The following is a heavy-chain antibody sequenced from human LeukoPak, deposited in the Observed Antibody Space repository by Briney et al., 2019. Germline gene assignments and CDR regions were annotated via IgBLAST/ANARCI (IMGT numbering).Heavy chain of an antibody. Sequence: QPGGSLRLSCAASGFTFSSYGMHWVRQAPGKGLEWVAVISYDGSNKYYADSVKGRFTISRDNSKNTLYLQMNSLRAEDTAVYYCAKESPEEYSSSFDYWGQGTLVTVSS. CDR1: GFTFSSYG. CDR3: AKESPEEYSSSFDY. D-gene: IGHD6-13*01. J-gene: IGHJ4*02. V-gene: IGHV3-30*18. CDR2: ISYDGSNK.